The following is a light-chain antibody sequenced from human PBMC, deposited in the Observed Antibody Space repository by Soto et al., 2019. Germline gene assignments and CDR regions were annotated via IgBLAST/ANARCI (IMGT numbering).Light chain of an antibody. CDR1: LSVSSNY. J-gene: IGKJ4*01. V-gene: IGKV3-20*01. CDR3: QQYGSSSST. CDR2: GAS. Sequence: EIVLTQSPATLSLSPGERATLSCRASLSVSSNYVAWYQQKPGQAPRLLIYGASSRATGIPDRFSGSGSGTDFTLTISRLEPEDFAVYYCQQYGSSSSTFGGGTKVDIK.